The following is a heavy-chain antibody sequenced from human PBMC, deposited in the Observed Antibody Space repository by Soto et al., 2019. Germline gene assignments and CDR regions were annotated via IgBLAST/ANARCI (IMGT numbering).Heavy chain of an antibody. V-gene: IGHV1-46*01. Sequence: QVQVVQSGAEVKKPGASVKVSCKTSGYTFTSHYMYWVRQAPGQGLEWMGIINPRGGSTSNAQKFQGRLTMARDTSTITVFMELSGLRSDDTAVYYCAREAIGGTSTNPNFDYWGQGTLVTVSS. D-gene: IGHD2-2*01. CDR3: AREAIGGTSTNPNFDY. CDR2: INPRGGST. CDR1: GYTFTSHY. J-gene: IGHJ4*02.